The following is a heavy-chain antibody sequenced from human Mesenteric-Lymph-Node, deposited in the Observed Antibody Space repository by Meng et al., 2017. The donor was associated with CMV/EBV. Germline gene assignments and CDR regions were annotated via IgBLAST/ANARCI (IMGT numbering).Heavy chain of an antibody. CDR2: INPNSDAT. CDR1: GYSLITYD. V-gene: IGHV1-2*06. J-gene: IGHJ4*02. CDR3: ATLNFDY. Sequence: SVQVSCKASGYSLITYDITWVRQATGQGLEWMGRINPNSDATNYDQKFQDRVNMTRETSISTAYMELGGLRSDETAIYYCATLNFDYWGQGTLVTVSS.